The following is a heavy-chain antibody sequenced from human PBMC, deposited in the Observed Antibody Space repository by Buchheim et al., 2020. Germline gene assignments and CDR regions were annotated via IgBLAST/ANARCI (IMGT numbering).Heavy chain of an antibody. D-gene: IGHD5-12*01. J-gene: IGHJ4*02. CDR1: GFTFSSYG. Sequence: QVQLVESGGGVVQPGRSLRLSCAASGFTFSSYGMHWVRQAPGKGLAWVAVIWYVGSNKYYADSVKGRFTISRDNSKNTVYLQMNSLRAEDTTVYYCARDWGGYAFDYWGQGTL. CDR2: IWYVGSNK. CDR3: ARDWGGYAFDY. V-gene: IGHV3-33*01.